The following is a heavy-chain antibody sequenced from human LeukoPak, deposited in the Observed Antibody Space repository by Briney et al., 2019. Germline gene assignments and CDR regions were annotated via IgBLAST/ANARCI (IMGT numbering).Heavy chain of an antibody. V-gene: IGHV4-34*01. Sequence: PSETLSLTCAVYGGSFSGYYWSWIRRPPGKGLEWIGEINHSGSTNYNPSLKSRVTISVDTSKNQFSLKLSSVTAADTAVYYCARGSSWLYFWGQGTMVTVSS. J-gene: IGHJ3*01. CDR1: GGSFSGYY. D-gene: IGHD3-22*01. CDR3: ARGSSWLYF. CDR2: INHSGST.